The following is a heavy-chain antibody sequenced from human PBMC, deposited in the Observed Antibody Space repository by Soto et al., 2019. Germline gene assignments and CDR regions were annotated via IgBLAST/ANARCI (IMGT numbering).Heavy chain of an antibody. V-gene: IGHV1-46*01. J-gene: IGHJ4*02. CDR3: ARDVPSANDILTGYSNFDY. CDR1: GYTFTSYY. D-gene: IGHD3-9*01. CDR2: INPSGGST. Sequence: GASVKVSCKASGYTFTSYYMHWVRQAPGQGLEWMGIINPSGGSTSYAQKFQGRVTMTRDTSTSTVYMELSSLRSEDTAVYYCARDVPSANDILTGYSNFDYWGQGTLVTVSS.